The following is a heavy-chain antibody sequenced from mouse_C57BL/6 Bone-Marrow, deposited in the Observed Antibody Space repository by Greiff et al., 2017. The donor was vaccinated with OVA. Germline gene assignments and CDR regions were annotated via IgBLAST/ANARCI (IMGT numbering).Heavy chain of an antibody. V-gene: IGHV5-16*01. Sequence: EVKVVESEGGLVQPGSSMKLSCTASGFTFSDYYMAWVRQVPEKGLEWVANINYDGSSTYYLDFLKSRFIISRDNAKNILYLQMSSLKSEDTATYYCAREQVYYYGIYWYFDVWGTGTTVTVSS. J-gene: IGHJ1*03. CDR3: AREQVYYYGIYWYFDV. CDR2: INYDGSST. CDR1: GFTFSDYY. D-gene: IGHD1-1*01.